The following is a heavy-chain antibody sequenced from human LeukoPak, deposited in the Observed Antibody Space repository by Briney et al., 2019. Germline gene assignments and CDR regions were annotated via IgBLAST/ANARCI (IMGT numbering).Heavy chain of an antibody. V-gene: IGHV4-59*01. D-gene: IGHD3-3*01. CDR3: ARAYDFWSGSDY. CDR2: IYYSGST. Sequence: SETLSLTXSVSGGSISSYYWSWIRQPPGKGLEWIGYIYYSGSTNYNPSLKSRVTISVDTSKNQFSLKLSSVTAADTAVYYCARAYDFWSGSDYWGQGTLVTVSS. J-gene: IGHJ4*02. CDR1: GGSISSYY.